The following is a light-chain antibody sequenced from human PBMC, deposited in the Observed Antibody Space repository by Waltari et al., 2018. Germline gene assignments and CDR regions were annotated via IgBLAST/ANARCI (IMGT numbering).Light chain of an antibody. J-gene: IGKJ4*01. Sequence: EIVLTRSPDILSFSPGERATLSCRAGQSVGHYLAWYQQQPGQSPRLLIYDASYRATGIPARFSGSGSETDFTLTISSLQPEDFAVYYCQQRRNWPLTFGGGTRVQI. CDR2: DAS. CDR1: QSVGHY. CDR3: QQRRNWPLT. V-gene: IGKV3-11*01.